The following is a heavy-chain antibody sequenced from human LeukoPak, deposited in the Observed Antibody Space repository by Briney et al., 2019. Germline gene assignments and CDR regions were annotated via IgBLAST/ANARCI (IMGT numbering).Heavy chain of an antibody. V-gene: IGHV1-2*02. J-gene: IGHJ4*02. D-gene: IGHD3-3*01. CDR3: ARGGINYDFWKGAGDY. CDR1: GYTFTGYY. CDR2: FNPNSGGT. Sequence: ASVKVSCKASGYTFTGYYMHWVRQAPGQGLEWMGWFNPNSGGTNYAQKFQGRVTMTRDTSIRTAYMELSRLRSDDTAVYYCARGGINYDFWKGAGDYWGQGTLVTVSS.